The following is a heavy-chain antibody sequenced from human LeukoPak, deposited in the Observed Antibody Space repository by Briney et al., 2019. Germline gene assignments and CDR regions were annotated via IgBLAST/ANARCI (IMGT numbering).Heavy chain of an antibody. J-gene: IGHJ4*02. V-gene: IGHV1-8*01. CDR1: GYTFTSDD. Sequence: ASVKVSCKASGYTFTSDDINWVRQATGQGLEWMGWMNPNSGNTGYAQKFQGRVTMTRNTSISTAYMELSSLRSEDTAVYYCARGRRFLEWSFDYWGQGTLVTVSS. CDR3: ARGRRFLEWSFDY. CDR2: MNPNSGNT. D-gene: IGHD3-3*01.